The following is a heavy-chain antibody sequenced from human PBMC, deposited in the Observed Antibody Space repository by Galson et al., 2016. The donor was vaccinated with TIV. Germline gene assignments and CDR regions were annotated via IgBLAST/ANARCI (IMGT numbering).Heavy chain of an antibody. V-gene: IGHV4-61*10. D-gene: IGHD3-22*01. J-gene: IGHJ4*02. CDR1: SGSISSGNSY. Sequence: SETLSLTCTVSSGSISSGNSYWSWIRQPAGKGLECIGRIHSTGSTNYNPSLKSRLTISVDTSKNQFSLKLTSVTAADTAVYYCARSVRGPYYYDSTGYPYYVDYWGQGTLVTVSS. CDR3: ARSVRGPYYYDSTGYPYYVDY. CDR2: IHSTGST.